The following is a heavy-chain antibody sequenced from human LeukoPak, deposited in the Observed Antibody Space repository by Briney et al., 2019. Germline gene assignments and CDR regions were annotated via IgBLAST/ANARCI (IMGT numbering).Heavy chain of an antibody. CDR1: GGSFSGYY. CDR2: INHSGST. V-gene: IGHV4-34*01. D-gene: IGHD2-2*01. J-gene: IGHJ4*02. CDR3: ARVVRAGIYFDS. Sequence: PSETLSLTCAVYGGSFSGYYWSWIRQPPGKGLEWIGEINHSGSTNYNPSLKSRVTISVGTSKNQFSLRLSSVTAADTAVYYCARVVRAGIYFDSWGQGTLVTVSS.